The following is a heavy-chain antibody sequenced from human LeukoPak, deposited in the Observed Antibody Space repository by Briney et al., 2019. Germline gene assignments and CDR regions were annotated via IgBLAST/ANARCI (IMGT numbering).Heavy chain of an antibody. CDR3: ARQTISGSYFGSAFDI. CDR2: IYPGDSDT. J-gene: IGHJ3*02. Sequence: PGESLKISCKGSGYSFTTYWIGWVRQMPVKGLEWMGIIYPGDSDTRYSPSFQGQVTISADKSISTAYLQWSSLKASDTAMYYCARQTISGSYFGSAFDIWGQGTMVTVSS. CDR1: GYSFTTYW. D-gene: IGHD1-26*01. V-gene: IGHV5-51*01.